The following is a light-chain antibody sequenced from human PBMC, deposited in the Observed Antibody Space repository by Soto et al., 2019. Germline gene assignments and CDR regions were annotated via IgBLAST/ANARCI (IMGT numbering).Light chain of an antibody. V-gene: IGKV1-5*01. CDR2: DAS. CDR1: QSISSW. Sequence: DIRMTHYPSTLSASVGGRVTITCRASQSISSWLAWYQQKPGKAPKLLIYDASSLESGVPSRFSGSGSGTEFTLTINSLQADDFATYYCQQHNSFSITFGQGTRLEIK. CDR3: QQHNSFSIT. J-gene: IGKJ5*01.